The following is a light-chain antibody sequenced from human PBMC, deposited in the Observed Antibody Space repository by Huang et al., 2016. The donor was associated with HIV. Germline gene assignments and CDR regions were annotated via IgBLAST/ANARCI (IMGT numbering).Light chain of an antibody. V-gene: IGKV3-11*01. J-gene: IGKJ4*01. Sequence: EIVLTQSPATLSLSPGERATLSCRASQGLANYLAWYQQKPGQAPRLLLYDASNRATGIPARFSGSGSGTDFTLTISSLEPEDFAVYYCQQRGNWQLTFGGGTKVEIK. CDR3: QQRGNWQLT. CDR1: QGLANY. CDR2: DAS.